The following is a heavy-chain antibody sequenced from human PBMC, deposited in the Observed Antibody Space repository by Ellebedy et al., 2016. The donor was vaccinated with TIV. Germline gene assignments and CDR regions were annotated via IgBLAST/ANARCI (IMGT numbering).Heavy chain of an antibody. D-gene: IGHD2-2*01. CDR3: ARAYCSSTSCREGNY. Sequence: AASVKVSCKASGYTFTSYGISWVRPAPGQGLEWMGWISSYNGNTNYAQKLQGRVTMTTDTSTSTAYMELRNLRSDDTDVYYCARAYCSSTSCREGNYWGQGTLVTVSS. CDR1: GYTFTSYG. CDR2: ISSYNGNT. J-gene: IGHJ4*02. V-gene: IGHV1-18*01.